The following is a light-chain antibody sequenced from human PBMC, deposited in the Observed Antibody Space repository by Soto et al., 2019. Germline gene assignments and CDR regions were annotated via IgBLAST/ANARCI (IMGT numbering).Light chain of an antibody. J-gene: IGKJ2*01. CDR1: QSVSSN. Sequence: EIVMTHSPATLSVSPGERATLSCRASQSVSSNLAWYQQKPGQAPRLLIYGASTRATGIPARFSGSGSGTEFTLGMSSLQSEDFAVYYCQQYNNWPMYTLGQGTKVDIK. V-gene: IGKV3-15*01. CDR2: GAS. CDR3: QQYNNWPMYT.